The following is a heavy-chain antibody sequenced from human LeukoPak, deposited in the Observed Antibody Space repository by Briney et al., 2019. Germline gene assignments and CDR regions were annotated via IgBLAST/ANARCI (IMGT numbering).Heavy chain of an antibody. V-gene: IGHV1-46*03. J-gene: IGHJ4*02. D-gene: IGHD2-2*01. CDR3: VREYHGGYFDS. CDR2: INPRTEGR. Sequence: ASVKVSCETSGYTFSDYYLHWMRGAPGQGLEWMAIINPRTEGRDYAQKFQGRITVTRETPTSTVYMELRSLRSEDTAIYYCVREYHGGYFDSWGQVTMVTVSS. CDR1: GYTFSDYY.